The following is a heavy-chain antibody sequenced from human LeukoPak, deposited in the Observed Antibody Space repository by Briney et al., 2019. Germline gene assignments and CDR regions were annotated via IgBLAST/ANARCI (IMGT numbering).Heavy chain of an antibody. CDR1: GYTFTGYY. D-gene: IGHD2-2*01. CDR2: INPNSGGT. Sequence: ASVKVSCKASGYTFTGYYMHWVRQAPGQGLEWMGWINPNSGGTNYAQKSQGRVTMTRDTSISTAYMELSRLRSDDTAVYYCARDGCSSTSCSPGSFDYWGQGTLVTVSS. J-gene: IGHJ4*02. V-gene: IGHV1-2*02. CDR3: ARDGCSSTSCSPGSFDY.